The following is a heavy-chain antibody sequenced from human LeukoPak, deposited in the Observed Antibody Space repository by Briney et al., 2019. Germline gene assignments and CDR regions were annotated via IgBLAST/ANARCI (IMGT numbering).Heavy chain of an antibody. CDR2: IYSGGST. CDR1: GFTVSSNY. V-gene: IGHV3-53*01. CDR3: ARDSGDIVVVPAAIEAVDY. Sequence: GGSLRLSCAASGFTVSSNYMSWVRQAPGKGLEWVSVIYSGGSTYYADSVKGRFTISRDNAKNSLYLQMNSLGAEDTAVYYCARDSGDIVVVPAAIEAVDYWGQGTLVTVSS. D-gene: IGHD2-2*02. J-gene: IGHJ4*02.